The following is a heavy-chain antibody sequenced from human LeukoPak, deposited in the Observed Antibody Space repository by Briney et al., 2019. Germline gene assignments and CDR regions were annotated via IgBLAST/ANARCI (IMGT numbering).Heavy chain of an antibody. Sequence: GGSLRLSCEGSEFSFSSYWMSWVRQAPGKVLEWVAKIKQDGSEKYYVDSVKGRFTISRDNAKNSLYLQMNSLRAEDTAVYYCARADWDTAMIDYWGQGTLVTVSS. CDR1: EFSFSSYW. CDR2: IKQDGSEK. CDR3: ARADWDTAMIDY. D-gene: IGHD5-18*01. J-gene: IGHJ4*02. V-gene: IGHV3-7*01.